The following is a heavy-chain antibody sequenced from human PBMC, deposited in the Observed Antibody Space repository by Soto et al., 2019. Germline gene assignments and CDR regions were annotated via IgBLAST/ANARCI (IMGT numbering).Heavy chain of an antibody. Sequence: XETLSLTCAVSGGSISSYYWGWIRQPPGKGLEWIGYIYYSGSTNYNPSLKSRVTISVDTSKNQFSLKLSSVTAADTAVYYCARDGGYSSSWYGPLGEYGMDVWGQGTTVTVSS. CDR2: IYYSGST. CDR3: ARDGGYSSSWYGPLGEYGMDV. D-gene: IGHD6-13*01. V-gene: IGHV4-59*01. J-gene: IGHJ6*02. CDR1: GGSISSYY.